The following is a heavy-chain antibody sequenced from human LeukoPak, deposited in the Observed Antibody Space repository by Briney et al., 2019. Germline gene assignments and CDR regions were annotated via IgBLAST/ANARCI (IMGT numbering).Heavy chain of an antibody. D-gene: IGHD3-3*01. Sequence: GGSLRLSCAASGFTFSTYAMSWVRQAPEKGLEWVSAISRDGGSTYYADSVKGRFTISRDTSKNTLYLQMNSLRAEDTAVYYCAAAYFGVDQYYYGMDVWGQGTTVTVSS. CDR1: GFTFSTYA. V-gene: IGHV3-23*01. CDR2: ISRDGGST. J-gene: IGHJ6*02. CDR3: AAAYFGVDQYYYGMDV.